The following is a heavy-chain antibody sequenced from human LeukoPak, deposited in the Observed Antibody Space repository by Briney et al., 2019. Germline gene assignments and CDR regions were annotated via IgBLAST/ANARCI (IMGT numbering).Heavy chain of an antibody. D-gene: IGHD5-24*01. CDR1: GGSINSDGYY. CDR3: ARNGDGYNKPDSAY. Sequence: NASETLSLTCSVSGGSINSDGYYWNWIRQHPGKGLEWIGYIYYSGSTYYNPSLKSRLTISVDTSKNQFSLKLSSVTAADTAVYYCARNGDGYNKPDSAYWGQGTLVTVSS. V-gene: IGHV4-31*03. J-gene: IGHJ4*02. CDR2: IYYSGST.